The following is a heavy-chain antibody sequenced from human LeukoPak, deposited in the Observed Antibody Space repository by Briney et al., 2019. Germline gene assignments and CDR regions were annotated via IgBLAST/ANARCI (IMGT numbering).Heavy chain of an antibody. D-gene: IGHD3-10*01. CDR2: ISYDGSNK. Sequence: GRSLRLSCAASGFTFSSYGMHWVRQAPGRGLEWVAVISYDGSNKYYADSVKGRFTISRDNAKNTLYLQMNSLRAEDTAVYYCARSILWFGELSNFDYWGQGTLVTVSS. CDR1: GFTFSSYG. V-gene: IGHV3-30*03. CDR3: ARSILWFGELSNFDY. J-gene: IGHJ4*02.